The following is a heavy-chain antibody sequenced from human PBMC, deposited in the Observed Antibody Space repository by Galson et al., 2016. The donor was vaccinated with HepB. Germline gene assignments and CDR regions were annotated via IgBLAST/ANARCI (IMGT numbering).Heavy chain of an antibody. J-gene: IGHJ4*02. D-gene: IGHD3-10*01. CDR2: SNARGDNI. V-gene: IGHV3-23*01. CDR3: AKEALYGSGTYIDS. Sequence: SLRLSCAASGFTFSSYSMNWVRQAPGEGLEWISSSNARGDNIYYSASVKGRFTLSRDNSNNTLYLRMNILRVEDTAIYYCAKEALYGSGTYIDSWGQGILGTVSS. CDR1: GFTFSSYS.